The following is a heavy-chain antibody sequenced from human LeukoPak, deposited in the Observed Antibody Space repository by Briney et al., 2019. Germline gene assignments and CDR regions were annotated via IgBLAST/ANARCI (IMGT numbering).Heavy chain of an antibody. V-gene: IGHV3-30*02. CDR1: RFTFSTYG. CDR3: AKVFCSGGSCYPHTFDY. Sequence: GGPLRLSCAASRFTFSTYGMHWVRQAPGKGLDWVAFIQNDGSIKYYADSVKGRFTISRDNSENTLYLQMNSLRPEDTAMYYCAKVFCSGGSCYPHTFDYWGQGILVTVSS. D-gene: IGHD2-15*01. J-gene: IGHJ4*02. CDR2: IQNDGSIK.